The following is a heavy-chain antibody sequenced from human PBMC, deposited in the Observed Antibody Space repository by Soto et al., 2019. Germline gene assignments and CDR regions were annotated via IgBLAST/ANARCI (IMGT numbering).Heavy chain of an antibody. V-gene: IGHV1-2*02. CDR3: ARDSDYYDSSGYYAEEAFDI. J-gene: IGHJ3*02. D-gene: IGHD3-22*01. CDR1: GYTFTGDY. Sequence: ASVNVSCKASGYTFTGDYLHWVRPAPGQRLGLMGWINPNSGATNYAENLQGRVTLTTDTSTSTAYMELRSLRSDDTAVYYCARDSDYYDSSGYYAEEAFDIWGQGTMVTVSS. CDR2: INPNSGAT.